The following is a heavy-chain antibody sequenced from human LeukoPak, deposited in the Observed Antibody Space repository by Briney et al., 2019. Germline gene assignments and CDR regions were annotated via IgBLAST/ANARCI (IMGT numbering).Heavy chain of an antibody. CDR1: GFTFSSYW. V-gene: IGHV3-74*01. CDR3: ARGGSTYQDY. D-gene: IGHD2-2*01. Sequence: GGSLRLSCAASGFTFSSYWMHWVRQAPGKGLVWVSRISLDGRSTSYADSVKGRLTMSRGNAKNTLYLQMNSLRAEDTAVYYCARGGSTYQDYWGRGTLVTVSS. CDR2: ISLDGRST. J-gene: IGHJ4*02.